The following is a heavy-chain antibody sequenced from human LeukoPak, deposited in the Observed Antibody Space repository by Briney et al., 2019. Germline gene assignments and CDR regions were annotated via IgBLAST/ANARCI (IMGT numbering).Heavy chain of an antibody. CDR1: GGSISSGGYY. V-gene: IGHV4-30-2*01. Sequence: PSETLSLTCTVSGGSISSGGYYWSWIRQPPGKGLEWIGYIYHSGSTYYNPSLKSRVTISVDRSKNQFSLKLSSVTAADTAVYYCASCNSVLNRYYYYMDVWGKGTTVTVSS. J-gene: IGHJ6*03. CDR2: IYHSGST. CDR3: ASCNSVLNRYYYYMDV. D-gene: IGHD4-23*01.